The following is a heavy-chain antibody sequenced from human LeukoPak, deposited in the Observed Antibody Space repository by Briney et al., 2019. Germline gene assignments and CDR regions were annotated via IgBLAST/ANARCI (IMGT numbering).Heavy chain of an antibody. D-gene: IGHD3-10*01. CDR1: GGSISSYY. CDR3: ASAGSYYPSPFDY. V-gene: IGHV4-59*01. J-gene: IGHJ4*02. CDR2: IYYSGST. Sequence: SETLSLTCTVSGGSISSYYWSWIRQPPGKGLEWIGYIYYSGSTNYNPSLKSRVTISVDTSKNQFSLKLSSVTAADTAMYYCASAGSYYPSPFDYWGQGTLVTVSS.